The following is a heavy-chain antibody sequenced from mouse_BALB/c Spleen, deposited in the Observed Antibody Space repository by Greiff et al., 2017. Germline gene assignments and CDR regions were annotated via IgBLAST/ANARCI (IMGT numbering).Heavy chain of an antibody. D-gene: IGHD2-14*01. V-gene: IGHV1-9*01. Sequence: VKVVESGAELMKPGASVKISCKATGYTFSSYWIEWVKQRPGHGLEWIGEILPGSGSTNYNEKFKGKATFTADTSSNTAYMQLSSLTSEDSAVYYGARPCYRYDEAYWGQGTLVTVSA. CDR2: ILPGSGST. J-gene: IGHJ3*01. CDR1: GYTFSSYW. CDR3: ARPCYRYDEAY.